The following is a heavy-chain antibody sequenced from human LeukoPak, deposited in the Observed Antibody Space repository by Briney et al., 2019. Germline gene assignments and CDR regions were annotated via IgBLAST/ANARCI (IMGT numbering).Heavy chain of an antibody. D-gene: IGHD6-19*01. CDR2: ISAYNGNT. J-gene: IGHJ4*02. V-gene: IGHV1-18*01. Sequence: ASVKVSCKASGYTFTSYGISWVRQAPGQGLEWMGWISAYNGNTNYAQKLQGRVTVATDTSTSTAYMELRSPRSDDTAVYYCAREGWDQRDTAAFDHWGQGTLVTVSS. CDR1: GYTFTSYG. CDR3: AREGWDQRDTAAFDH.